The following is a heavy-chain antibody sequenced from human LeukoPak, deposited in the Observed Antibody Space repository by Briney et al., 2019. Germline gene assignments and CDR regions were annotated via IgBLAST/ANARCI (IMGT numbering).Heavy chain of an antibody. J-gene: IGHJ4*02. CDR2: IYYSGST. CDR3: ARKDGYYFDY. V-gene: IGHV4-39*01. D-gene: IGHD5-24*01. Sequence: SETLSLTCTVSGGSIRSSSYYWGWIRQPPGKGLEWIGSIYYSGSTYYNPSLKSRVNISVDTSKNQFSLKLSSVTAADTAVYYCARKDGYYFDYWGQGTLVTVSS. CDR1: GGSIRSSSYY.